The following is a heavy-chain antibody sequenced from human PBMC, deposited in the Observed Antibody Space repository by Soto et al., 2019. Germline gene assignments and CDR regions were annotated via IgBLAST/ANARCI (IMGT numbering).Heavy chain of an antibody. Sequence: PGGSLRLSCAASGFTFSDYAMSWIRQAPGNGLEWVSAFRGGGGATFYAESVKGRFTISRDNAKNSLYLQMNSLRAEDTAVYYCARVVAYSSGPYYFDYWGQGTLVTVSS. CDR1: GFTFSDYA. V-gene: IGHV3-23*01. CDR2: FRGGGGAT. J-gene: IGHJ4*02. CDR3: ARVVAYSSGPYYFDY. D-gene: IGHD6-25*01.